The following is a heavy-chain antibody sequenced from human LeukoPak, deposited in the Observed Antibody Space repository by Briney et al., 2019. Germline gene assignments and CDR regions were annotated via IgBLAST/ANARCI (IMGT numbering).Heavy chain of an antibody. CDR2: ISAYNGNT. CDR1: GYTLTSYG. CDR3: ARENDSSGYSDDY. J-gene: IGHJ4*02. Sequence: GASVKVSCKASGYTLTSYGITWVRQAPGQGLEWMGWISAYNGNTNYAQKFQGRVTMTTDTSTNTAYMELKSLRSDDTAVYYCARENDSSGYSDDYWGQGTLVTVSS. D-gene: IGHD3-22*01. V-gene: IGHV1-18*01.